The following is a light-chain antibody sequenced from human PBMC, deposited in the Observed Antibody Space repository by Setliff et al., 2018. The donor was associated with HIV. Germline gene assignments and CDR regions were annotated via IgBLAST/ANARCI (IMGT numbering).Light chain of an antibody. J-gene: IGLJ2*01. Sequence: QSALTQPRSVSGSPGQSVTISCTGTSSDVGGYHYVSWYQQHPGKAPKLLIYDVTKRPSGVPDRFSGSKSGNTASLTISGLQAEDESDYYCCSYAGSYIVDFGGGTKGTVL. CDR2: DVT. V-gene: IGLV2-11*01. CDR1: SSDVGGYHY. CDR3: CSYAGSYIVD.